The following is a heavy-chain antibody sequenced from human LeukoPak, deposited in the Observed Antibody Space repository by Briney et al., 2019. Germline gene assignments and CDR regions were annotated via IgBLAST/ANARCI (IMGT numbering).Heavy chain of an antibody. J-gene: IGHJ4*02. CDR3: AKDMYSSSWYYFDY. CDR2: ISYDGSNK. Sequence: PGGSLRLSWAASDFTFSNYGMRWVRQAPGKGLEWVAVISYDGSNKYYADSVKGRFTISRDNSKNTLYLQMNSLRAEDTAVYYCAKDMYSSSWYYFDYWGQGTLVTVSS. D-gene: IGHD6-13*01. CDR1: DFTFSNYG. V-gene: IGHV3-30*18.